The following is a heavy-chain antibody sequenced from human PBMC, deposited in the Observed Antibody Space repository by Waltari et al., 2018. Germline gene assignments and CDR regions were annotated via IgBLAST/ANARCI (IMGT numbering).Heavy chain of an antibody. J-gene: IGHJ4*02. Sequence: QLQLQESVPGLVKPSETLSLTCTVYCGSISSSSYYLCWIRPPPGKGLEWIGSIYYSGSTYYNPSLKSRVTISVDTSKNQFSLKLSSVTAADTAVYYCARDSGIAAAGKVFDYWGQGTLVTVSS. CDR1: CGSISSSSYY. CDR3: ARDSGIAAAGKVFDY. CDR2: IYYSGST. D-gene: IGHD6-13*01. V-gene: IGHV4-39*07.